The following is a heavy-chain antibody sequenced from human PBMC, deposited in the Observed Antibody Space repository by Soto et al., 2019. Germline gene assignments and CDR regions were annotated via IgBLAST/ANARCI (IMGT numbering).Heavy chain of an antibody. CDR3: ASRVRGEAYYYYGMDV. J-gene: IGHJ6*02. Sequence: GASVKVSCKASGGTFSSYAISWVRQAPGQGLEWMGGIIPIFGTANYAQKFQGRVTITADGSTSTAYMELSSLRSEDTAVYYCASRVRGEAYYYYGMDVWGQGTTVTVSS. V-gene: IGHV1-69*13. CDR2: IIPIFGTA. CDR1: GGTFSSYA. D-gene: IGHD3-10*02.